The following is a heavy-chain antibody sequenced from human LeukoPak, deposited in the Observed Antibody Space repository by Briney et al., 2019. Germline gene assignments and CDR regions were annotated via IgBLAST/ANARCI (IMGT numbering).Heavy chain of an antibody. CDR1: GFTFSSYS. CDR3: ARGGGYGLSFDP. CDR2: ISSSSSYK. D-gene: IGHD3-22*01. V-gene: IGHV3-21*01. Sequence: GGSLRLSCVASGFTFSSYSMNWVRQAPGKGLEWVSSISSSSSYKYYTDSVKGRFTISRDNAKNSLYLQMNSLRAEDTAVYYCARGGGYGLSFDPWGQGTLVTVSS. J-gene: IGHJ5*02.